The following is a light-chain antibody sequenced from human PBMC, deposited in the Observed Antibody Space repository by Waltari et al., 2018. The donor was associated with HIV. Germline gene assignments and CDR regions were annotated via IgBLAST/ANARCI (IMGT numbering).Light chain of an antibody. CDR3: AAWADSLRAVV. V-gene: IGLV1-47*01. Sequence: QAVRTQPPSASGTPGQRVTISCSGISSNIGSKYVYWLQQRPGTAPNLLMYRNNQRPFAVPDRFSGCKHGTSAFLAIAGLRAEHEDDYYCAAWADSLRAVVFGGGTPPTVL. CDR2: RNN. CDR1: SSNIGSKY. J-gene: IGLJ2*01.